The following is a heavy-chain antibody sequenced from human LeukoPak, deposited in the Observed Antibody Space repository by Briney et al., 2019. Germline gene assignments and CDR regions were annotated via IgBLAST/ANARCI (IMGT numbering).Heavy chain of an antibody. CDR2: IYYSGNT. Sequence: SETLSLTCTVSGGSTGSSSHHWSWVRQPPGKGLEWIGSIYYSGNTYYNPSLKSRVTISVDTSKNQFSLKLTSVTAADTAVYYCTREYSSSSDYWGQGTLVTVSS. D-gene: IGHD6-6*01. V-gene: IGHV4-39*02. CDR1: GGSTGSSSHH. CDR3: TREYSSSSDY. J-gene: IGHJ4*02.